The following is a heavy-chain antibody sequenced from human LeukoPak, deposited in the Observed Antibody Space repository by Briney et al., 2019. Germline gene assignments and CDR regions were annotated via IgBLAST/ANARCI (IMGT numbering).Heavy chain of an antibody. V-gene: IGHV4-61*02. D-gene: IGHD2-15*01. CDR1: GGSTSSGSYY. CDR2: IYTSGST. J-gene: IGHJ3*02. CDR3: ARGAFDIVVVVAVDSDAFDI. Sequence: PSQTLSLTCTVDGGSTSSGSYYCSWIRQPAWKGLDWIGRIYTSGSTNYNPSLKSRVTISVDTSKNQFSLKLSSVTAAGTAVYYCARGAFDIVVVVAVDSDAFDIWGQGTMVTVSS.